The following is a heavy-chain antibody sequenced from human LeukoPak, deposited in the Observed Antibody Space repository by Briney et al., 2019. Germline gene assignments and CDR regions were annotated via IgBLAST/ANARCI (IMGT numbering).Heavy chain of an antibody. CDR1: GFTVNSNH. D-gene: IGHD4-23*01. V-gene: IGHV3-53*01. CDR2: IYSGGTT. J-gene: IGHJ3*01. CDR3: ARDADYGGSPDAFDV. Sequence: PGGSLRLSCAASGFTVNSNHMSWVHQAPGKGLKWVSIIYSGGTTYYADSVKGRFTISRDNSKNSLYLQMNSLRAEDTAVYYCARDADYGGSPDAFDVWGRGTIVTVSS.